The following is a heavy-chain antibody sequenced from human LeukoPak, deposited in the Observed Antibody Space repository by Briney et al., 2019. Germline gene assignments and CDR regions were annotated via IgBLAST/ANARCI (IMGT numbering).Heavy chain of an antibody. Sequence: PSETLSLTCTVSGGSIRSYYWSWIRQPAGKGLEWIGRIYTSGSTNYNPSLKSRVTMSVDTSKNQFSLKLSSVTAADTAVYYCARLDSSSGAYNWFDPWGQGTLVTVSS. CDR3: ARLDSSSGAYNWFDP. V-gene: IGHV4-4*07. D-gene: IGHD6-6*01. J-gene: IGHJ5*02. CDR1: GGSIRSYY. CDR2: IYTSGST.